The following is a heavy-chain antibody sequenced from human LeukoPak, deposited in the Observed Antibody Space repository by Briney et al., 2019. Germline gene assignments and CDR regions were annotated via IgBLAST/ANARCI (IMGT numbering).Heavy chain of an antibody. Sequence: GASVKVSCKASGGTFSSYAINWVRQAPGQGLEWMGGVIPMFGPAIYAQRFQARVTITADESTSTAYTELSSLRSEDTAVYYCARGLFGAYDAFDYWGQGTLVTVSS. CDR1: GGTFSSYA. D-gene: IGHD5-12*01. CDR2: VIPMFGPA. CDR3: ARGLFGAYDAFDY. V-gene: IGHV1-69*13. J-gene: IGHJ4*02.